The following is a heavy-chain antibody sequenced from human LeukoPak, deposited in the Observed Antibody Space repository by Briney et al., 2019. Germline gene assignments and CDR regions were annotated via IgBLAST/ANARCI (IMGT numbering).Heavy chain of an antibody. Sequence: PSETLSLTCTVSGGSISGFYWTWLRQPPGKGLEWLGYIYYRGYTLYNPSLKSRLTISVDTPNNQFSLKLSSVTAADTAVYYCARALRLCSSTSCSDAFDIWGQGTMVTVSS. CDR2: IYYRGYT. CDR3: ARALRLCSSTSCSDAFDI. CDR1: GGSISGFY. J-gene: IGHJ3*02. D-gene: IGHD2-2*01. V-gene: IGHV4-59*01.